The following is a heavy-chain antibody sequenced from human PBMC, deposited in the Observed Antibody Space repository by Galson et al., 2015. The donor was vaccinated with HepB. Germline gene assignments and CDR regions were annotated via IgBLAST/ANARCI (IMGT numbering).Heavy chain of an antibody. D-gene: IGHD3-9*01. V-gene: IGHV4-59*12. CDR1: GGSISSYY. CDR3: AREYYDILTGSYYFDY. CDR2: IYYSGST. Sequence: VQLQESGPGLVKPSETLSLTCTVSGGSISSYYWSWIRQPPGKGLEWIGYIYYSGSTNYNPSLKSRVTISVDTSKNQFSLKLSSVTAADTAVYYCAREYYDILTGSYYFDYWGQGTLVTVSS. J-gene: IGHJ4*02.